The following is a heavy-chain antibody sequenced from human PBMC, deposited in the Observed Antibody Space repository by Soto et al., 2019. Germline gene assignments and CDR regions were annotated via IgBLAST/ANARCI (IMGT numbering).Heavy chain of an antibody. CDR3: ATYSYCGGDCYAQPFDY. J-gene: IGHJ4*02. Sequence: GGSLRLSCAVSGLRFSDHWMHWVRQGPGKGLVWVSRITSDGSEKYYVDSVKGRFTISRDNAKNSLYLQMNSLRAEDTAVYYCATYSYCGGDCYAQPFDYWGQGTLVTVSS. CDR2: ITSDGSEK. CDR1: GLRFSDHW. D-gene: IGHD2-21*02. V-gene: IGHV3-74*01.